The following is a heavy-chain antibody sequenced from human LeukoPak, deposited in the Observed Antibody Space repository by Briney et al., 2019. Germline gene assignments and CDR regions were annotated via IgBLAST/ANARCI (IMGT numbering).Heavy chain of an antibody. CDR1: GYTFTSYG. J-gene: IGHJ4*02. D-gene: IGHD6-13*01. CDR2: ISAYNGNT. V-gene: IGHV1-18*01. CDR3: ARETMIAAAGTIDY. Sequence: GASVKVSCKASGYTFTSYGISWVRQAPGQGLEWMGWISAYNGNTNYAQKLQGRVTMTTDTSTSTAYMELRSLRSDDTAVYYCARETMIAAAGTIDYWGQGTLVTVSS.